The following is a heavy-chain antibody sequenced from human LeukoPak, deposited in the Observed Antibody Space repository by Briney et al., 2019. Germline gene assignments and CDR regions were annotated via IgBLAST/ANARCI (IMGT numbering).Heavy chain of an antibody. Sequence: ASVKVSCKASRGTFSSYAISWVRQAHGQGLEWMGGIIPIFGTANYAQKFQGRVTITADKSTSTAYMELSSLRSEDTAVYYCARVEWFGEPPYYYGVDVWGKGPTVTVSS. CDR1: RGTFSSYA. V-gene: IGHV1-69*06. CDR2: IIPIFGTA. J-gene: IGHJ6*04. CDR3: ARVEWFGEPPYYYGVDV. D-gene: IGHD3-3*01.